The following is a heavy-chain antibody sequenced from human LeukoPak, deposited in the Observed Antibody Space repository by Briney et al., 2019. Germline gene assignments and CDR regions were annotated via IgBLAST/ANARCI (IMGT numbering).Heavy chain of an antibody. V-gene: IGHV3-66*01. CDR1: GFTVSSNY. CDR3: AAYSSGWYVLQH. J-gene: IGHJ1*01. CDR2: IYSGGST. D-gene: IGHD6-19*01. Sequence: GGSLRLSCAASGFTVSSNYMSWVRQAPGKGLEWVSVIYSGGSTYYADSVKGRFTISRDNSKNSLYLQMNSLRAEDTAVYYCAAYSSGWYVLQHWGQGTLVTVSS.